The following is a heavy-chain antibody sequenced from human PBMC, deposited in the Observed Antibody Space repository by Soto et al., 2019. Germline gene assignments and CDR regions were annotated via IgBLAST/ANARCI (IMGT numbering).Heavy chain of an antibody. V-gene: IGHV1-18*01. D-gene: IGHD3-9*01. Sequence: ASVKVSCKASGYTFTSYGISWVRQAPGQGLEWMGWISAYNGNTNYAQKLQGRLTMTRDTSIGTAYMELGSLRSEDTAVYYCARGSYEILTGSPYMDVWGRGTTVTVSS. CDR2: ISAYNGNT. J-gene: IGHJ6*03. CDR3: ARGSYEILTGSPYMDV. CDR1: GYTFTSYG.